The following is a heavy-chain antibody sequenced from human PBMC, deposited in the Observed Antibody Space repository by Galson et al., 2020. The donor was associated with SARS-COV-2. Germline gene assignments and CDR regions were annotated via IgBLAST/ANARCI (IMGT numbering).Heavy chain of an antibody. D-gene: IGHD1-20*01. V-gene: IGHV1-2*02. CDR3: ARSISSREWFDT. J-gene: IGHJ5*02. CDR1: GYTFTGYY. CDR2: INPNSGGT. Sequence: ASVKVSCKASGYTFTGYYIHWVRQAPGQGLEWMGWINPNSGGTNFAQKFQGRVTLTRDMSISTAYMELSGLRSDDMAVYFCARSISSREWFDTWGQGTLVTVSS.